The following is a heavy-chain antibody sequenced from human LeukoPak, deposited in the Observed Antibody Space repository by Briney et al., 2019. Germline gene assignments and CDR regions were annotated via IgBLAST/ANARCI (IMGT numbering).Heavy chain of an antibody. Sequence: SQTLSLTCAISGDSVYSNSAAWNWIRQSPSRGLEWLGRTYYRSKWYNDYAVSVKSRITINPDTSKNQFSLQLNSVTPEDTAVYYCAKGYCSSTSCYGSFDYWGQGTLVTVSS. CDR1: GDSVYSNSAA. J-gene: IGHJ4*02. CDR3: AKGYCSSTSCYGSFDY. V-gene: IGHV6-1*01. D-gene: IGHD2-2*01. CDR2: TYYRSKWYN.